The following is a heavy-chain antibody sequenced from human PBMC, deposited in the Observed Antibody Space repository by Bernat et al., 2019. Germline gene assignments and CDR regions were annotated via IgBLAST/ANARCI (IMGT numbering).Heavy chain of an antibody. CDR3: ARDPGMTTVPNYYYYYMDV. CDR2: IWYDGSNK. J-gene: IGHJ6*03. D-gene: IGHD4-17*01. Sequence: VQLVESGGGVVQPGRSLRLSCAASGFTFSSYGMHWVRQAPGKGLEWVAVIWYDGSNKYYADSVKGRFTISRDNSKNTLYLQMNSLRAEDTAVYYCARDPGMTTVPNYYYYYMDVWGKGTTVTVSS. CDR1: GFTFSSYG. V-gene: IGHV3-33*01.